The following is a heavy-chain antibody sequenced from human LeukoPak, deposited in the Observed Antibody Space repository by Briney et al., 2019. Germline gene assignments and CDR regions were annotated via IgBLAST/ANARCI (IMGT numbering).Heavy chain of an antibody. CDR1: GGSISSYY. Sequence: SETLSLTCTVSGGSISSYYWSWIRQPPGKGLEWIGYIYYSGSTNYNPSLKSRVTISVDRSKNQFSLKLSSVTAADTAVYYCARDIPRIVVPAAKLDAFDIWGQGTMVTVSS. CDR2: IYYSGST. D-gene: IGHD2-2*01. CDR3: ARDIPRIVVPAAKLDAFDI. J-gene: IGHJ3*02. V-gene: IGHV4-59*12.